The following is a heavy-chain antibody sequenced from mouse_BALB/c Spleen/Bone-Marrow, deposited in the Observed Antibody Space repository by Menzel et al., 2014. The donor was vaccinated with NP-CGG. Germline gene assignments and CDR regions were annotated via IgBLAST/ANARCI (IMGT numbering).Heavy chain of an antibody. CDR1: GYTFSSYW. CDR3: ARRGISWFAY. CDR2: ILPGSGST. J-gene: IGHJ3*01. Sequence: VQVVESGAELMKPGASVKISCKATGYTFSSYWIEWVKQRPGHGLEWIGEILPGSGSTNYNEKFKGKATFTADTSSNTAYMQLGSLTSEDSAVYYCARRGISWFAYWGQGTLVTVSA. V-gene: IGHV1-9*01.